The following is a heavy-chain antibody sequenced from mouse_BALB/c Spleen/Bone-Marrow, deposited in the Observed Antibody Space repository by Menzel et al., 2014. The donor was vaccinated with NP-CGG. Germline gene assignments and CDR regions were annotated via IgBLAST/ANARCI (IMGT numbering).Heavy chain of an antibody. CDR1: GYAFSSYW. V-gene: IGHV1-80*01. CDR2: IYPGDGDT. D-gene: IGHD2-14*01. J-gene: IGHJ4*01. Sequence: QVQLQQSGAELVRPGSSVKISCKASGYAFSSYWMNWVKQRPGQGLEWIGQIYPGDGDTNYNGNFKGKATLTADKSSSTAYMQLSSLTSEDSAVYFCARWYRDPHFAMDCWGPGTSVTVSS. CDR3: ARWYRDPHFAMDC.